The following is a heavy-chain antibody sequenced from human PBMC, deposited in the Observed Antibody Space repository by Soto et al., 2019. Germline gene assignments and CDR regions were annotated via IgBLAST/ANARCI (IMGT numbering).Heavy chain of an antibody. D-gene: IGHD3-22*01. V-gene: IGHV1-69*13. CDR3: ARRAVYYDSSGPFDY. CDR2: IIPIFGTA. CDR1: GGSFSSYA. J-gene: IGHJ4*02. Sequence: SVEVSCKACGGSFSSYAISWLRQAPGQGLEWMGGIIPIFGTANYAQKFQGRVTITADESTSTAYMELSSLRSEDTAVYYCARRAVYYDSSGPFDYWGQGTLVTVSS.